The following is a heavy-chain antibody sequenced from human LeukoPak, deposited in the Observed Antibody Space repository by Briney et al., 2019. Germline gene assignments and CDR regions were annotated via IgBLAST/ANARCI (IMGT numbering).Heavy chain of an antibody. D-gene: IGHD5-12*01. CDR3: AQSEDIVATMGFDY. Sequence: SVKVSCKASGGTFSSYAISWVRQAPGQGLEWMGGIIPIFGTANYAQKFQGRVTITADESTSTAYMELSSLRSEDTAVYYCAQSEDIVATMGFDYWGQGTLVTVSS. V-gene: IGHV1-69*13. CDR2: IIPIFGTA. J-gene: IGHJ4*02. CDR1: GGTFSSYA.